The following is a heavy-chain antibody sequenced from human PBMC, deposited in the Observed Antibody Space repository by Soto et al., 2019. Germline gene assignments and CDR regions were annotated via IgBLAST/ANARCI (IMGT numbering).Heavy chain of an antibody. J-gene: IGHJ4*02. CDR2: INAGYGNT. CDR3: AMDTGDGTFDF. V-gene: IGHV1-3*01. D-gene: IGHD7-27*01. CDR1: GYTFSSYA. Sequence: QVHLVQSGAEVRKPGASVKVSCKASGYTFSSYAMHWVRQAPGQRLEWMGWINAGYGNTKSSQKFQDRVTISRDTSASTAYMELTSLISEDTAVYYCAMDTGDGTFDFWGQGTLVTVSS.